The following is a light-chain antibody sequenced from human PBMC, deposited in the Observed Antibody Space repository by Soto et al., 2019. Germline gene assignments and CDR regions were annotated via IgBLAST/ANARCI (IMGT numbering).Light chain of an antibody. CDR2: GAS. Sequence: EIVMTQSPATLSVSPGERATLSCRASQSVSSNLAWYQQKPSQAPRLLIYGASTRATGIPARFSGSGSGTAFTLTISSLQSEDFAVYYCQQYNNWPPLTFGGGNKVEIK. CDR1: QSVSSN. J-gene: IGKJ4*01. CDR3: QQYNNWPPLT. V-gene: IGKV3-15*01.